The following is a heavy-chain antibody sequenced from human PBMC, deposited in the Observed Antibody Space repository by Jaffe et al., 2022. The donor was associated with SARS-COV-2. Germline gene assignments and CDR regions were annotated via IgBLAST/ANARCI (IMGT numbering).Heavy chain of an antibody. J-gene: IGHJ4*02. CDR1: GGSISSYY. CDR2: IYYSGST. D-gene: IGHD6-19*01. Sequence: QVQLQESGPGLVKPSETLSLTCTVSGGSISSYYWSWIRQPPGKGLEWIGYIYYSGSTNYNPSLKSRVTISVDTSKNQFSLKLSSVTAADTAVYYCARIPGESSGWYEHYFDYWGQGTLVTVSS. V-gene: IGHV4-59*01. CDR3: ARIPGESSGWYEHYFDY.